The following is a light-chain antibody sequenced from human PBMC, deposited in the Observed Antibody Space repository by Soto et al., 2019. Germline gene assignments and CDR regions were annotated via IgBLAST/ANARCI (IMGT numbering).Light chain of an antibody. CDR2: KAS. Sequence: EIQMTQSPCTLSSSEGDRVTITCRASQSINNWLAWYQQKPGKAPKLLISKASNLRSGVPSRFSGTGSGTEFTLTISSLQPDDFASYYCQQYDSYPFTFGGGTKVEI. CDR1: QSINNW. V-gene: IGKV1-5*03. J-gene: IGKJ4*01. CDR3: QQYDSYPFT.